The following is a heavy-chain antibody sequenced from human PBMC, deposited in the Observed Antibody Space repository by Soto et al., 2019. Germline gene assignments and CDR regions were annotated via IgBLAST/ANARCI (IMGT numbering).Heavy chain of an antibody. J-gene: IGHJ4*02. Sequence: QVQLVESGGGVVQPGRSLRLSCAASGFSLGSYGMHWVRQAPGKGLEWVAVIGFDGNNDYYANSVKGRFTISRDNSGNTLYVEMKSLRVEDTAVYYCAREIGYSSTWPSYWGPGTLVTVSS. CDR3: AREIGYSSTWPSY. V-gene: IGHV3-33*01. D-gene: IGHD6-13*01. CDR2: IGFDGNND. CDR1: GFSLGSYG.